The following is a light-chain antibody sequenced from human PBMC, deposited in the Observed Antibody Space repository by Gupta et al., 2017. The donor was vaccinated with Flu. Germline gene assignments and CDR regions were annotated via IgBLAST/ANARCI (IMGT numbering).Light chain of an antibody. Sequence: ELVLPPSPATLSLSPGDRATLSCRASQSVSSYLAWYQQKPGQAPRLLIYDASTRATGIPARFSGSGSGTDFTLTISSLQPEDVAVYYCQQRSNWPFTFGQGTKVEIK. CDR3: QQRSNWPFT. CDR1: QSVSSY. CDR2: DAS. J-gene: IGKJ4*01. V-gene: IGKV3-11*01.